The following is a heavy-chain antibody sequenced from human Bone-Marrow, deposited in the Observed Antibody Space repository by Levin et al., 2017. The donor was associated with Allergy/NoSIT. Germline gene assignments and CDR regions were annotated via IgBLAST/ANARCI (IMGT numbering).Heavy chain of an antibody. V-gene: IGHV1-46*01. D-gene: IGHD3-9*01. CDR1: GYTFTNYY. CDR2: INPSGGST. Sequence: GESLKISCKASGYTFTNYYVHWVRQAPGQGLEWMGVINPSGGSTSYTQKFQGRVTMTRDMSTSTVYMELNSLTSGDTAVYYCARESPHYDSVTGYGTYWGQGTLVRVSS. J-gene: IGHJ4*02. CDR3: ARESPHYDSVTGYGTY.